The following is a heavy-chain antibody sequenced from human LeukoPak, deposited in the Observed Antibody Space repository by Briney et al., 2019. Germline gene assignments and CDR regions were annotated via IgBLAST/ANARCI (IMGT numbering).Heavy chain of an antibody. CDR3: ARDQGSLTRSWYTGY. Sequence: ASMKVSCKASGYTFTGYHIHWVRQAPGQGLEWMGRINPYSGDTNFAQKFQGRVTMTRDTSITTAYMDLSSLTPDDTAVYFCARDQGSLTRSWYTGYWGQGTQVTVSS. V-gene: IGHV1-2*06. J-gene: IGHJ4*02. CDR1: GYTFTGYH. D-gene: IGHD6-13*01. CDR2: INPYSGDT.